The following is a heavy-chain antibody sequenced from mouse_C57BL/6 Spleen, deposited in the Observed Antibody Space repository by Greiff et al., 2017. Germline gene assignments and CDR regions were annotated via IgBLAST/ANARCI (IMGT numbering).Heavy chain of an antibody. V-gene: IGHV1-53*01. CDR1: GSPFTSYG. CDR2: IILSIGGI. Sequence: QLRLQQPGTDWVKPGASVKLSCKPSGSPFTSYGMHWVKRSPGKGLDWIGNIILSIGGITYNEKFKSKATLTVDKSSSTAYMQLSSLTSEDSAVYYCARSRGYDGCFDYWGQGTTLTVSS. J-gene: IGHJ2*01. CDR3: ARSRGYDGCFDY. D-gene: IGHD2-2*01.